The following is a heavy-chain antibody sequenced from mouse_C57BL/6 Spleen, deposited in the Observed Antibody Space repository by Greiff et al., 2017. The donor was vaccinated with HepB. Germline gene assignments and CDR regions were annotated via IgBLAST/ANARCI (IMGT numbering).Heavy chain of an antibody. D-gene: IGHD1-1*01. V-gene: IGHV5-17*01. J-gene: IGHJ4*01. CDR3: ARHGSSYKSAMDY. Sequence: DVKLVESGGGLVKPGGSLKPSCAASGFTFSDYGMHWVRQAPEKGLEWVAYISSGSSTIYYADTVKGRFTISRDNAKNTLFLQMTSLRSEDTAMYYCARHGSSYKSAMDYWGQGTSVTVSS. CDR2: ISSGSSTI. CDR1: GFTFSDYG.